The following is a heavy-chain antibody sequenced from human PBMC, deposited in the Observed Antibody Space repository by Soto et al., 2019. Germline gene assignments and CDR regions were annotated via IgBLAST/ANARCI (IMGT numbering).Heavy chain of an antibody. Sequence: PSETLSLTCTVSGGSISSYYWSWIRQPAGKGLEWIGRIYTSGSTNYNPSLKSRVTMSVDTSKNQFSLKLSSVTAADTAVYYCARDSEHYDSSGYRPFDYWGQGTLVTVSS. J-gene: IGHJ4*02. D-gene: IGHD3-22*01. CDR3: ARDSEHYDSSGYRPFDY. V-gene: IGHV4-4*07. CDR1: GGSISSYY. CDR2: IYTSGST.